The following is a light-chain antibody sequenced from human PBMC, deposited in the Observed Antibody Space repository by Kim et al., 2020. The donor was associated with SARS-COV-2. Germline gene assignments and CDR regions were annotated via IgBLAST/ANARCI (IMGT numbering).Light chain of an antibody. Sequence: EIVMTQSPATLSVSPGERVTLSCRASQFVSNNLAWYQQKPGQAPRLLIYRASTRATGIPARFSGSGSGTEFTLDISSLQSEDFAVYYCQQYDNWRPVTFGGGTKVDIK. V-gene: IGKV3-15*01. CDR3: QQYDNWRPVT. CDR1: QFVSNN. J-gene: IGKJ4*02. CDR2: RAS.